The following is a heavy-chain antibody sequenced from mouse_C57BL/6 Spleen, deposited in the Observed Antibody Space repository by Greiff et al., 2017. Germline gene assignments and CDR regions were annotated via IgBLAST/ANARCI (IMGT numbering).Heavy chain of an antibody. CDR1: GYTFTSYW. J-gene: IGHJ1*03. CDR3: ARDYGSSYRYFDV. Sequence: VQLQQSGAELAKPGASVKLSCKASGYTFTSYWMHWVKQRPGQGLEWIGYINPSSGYTQYNQKFKDKATLTADKSSSTAYMQLSSLTYEDSAVYDCARDYGSSYRYFDVWGTGTTVTVAS. CDR2: INPSSGYT. D-gene: IGHD1-1*01. V-gene: IGHV1-7*01.